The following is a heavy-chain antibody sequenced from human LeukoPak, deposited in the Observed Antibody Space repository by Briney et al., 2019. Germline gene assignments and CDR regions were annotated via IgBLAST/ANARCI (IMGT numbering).Heavy chain of an antibody. V-gene: IGHV4-61*02. CDR2: IYTSGST. CDR3: ARSGGYSNYAFDY. CDR1: GGSISSGSYY. J-gene: IGHJ4*02. D-gene: IGHD4-11*01. Sequence: SETLSLTCTVSGGSISSGSYYWSWIRQPARKGLEWIGRIYTSGSTNYNPSLKSRVTISVDTSKNQSSLKLSSVTAADTAVYYCARSGGYSNYAFDYWGQGTLVTVSS.